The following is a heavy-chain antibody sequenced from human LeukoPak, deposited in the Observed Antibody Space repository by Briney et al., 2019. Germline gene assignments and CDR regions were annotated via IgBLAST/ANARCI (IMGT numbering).Heavy chain of an antibody. CDR1: GGTFSSYA. CDR2: IIPIFGTA. V-gene: IGHV1-69*13. D-gene: IGHD3-10*01. Sequence: SVKVSCKVSGGTFSSYAISWVRQAPGQGLEWMGGIIPIFGTANYAQKFQGRVTITADESTSTAYMELSSLRSEDTAVYYCARGYRWFGPTGGFDPWGQGTLVTVSS. J-gene: IGHJ5*02. CDR3: ARGYRWFGPTGGFDP.